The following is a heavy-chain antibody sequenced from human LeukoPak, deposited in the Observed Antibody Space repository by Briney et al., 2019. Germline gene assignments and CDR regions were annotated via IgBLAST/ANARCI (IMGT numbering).Heavy chain of an antibody. D-gene: IGHD3-16*01. Sequence: SETLSLTCTVSGGSISSSSYCWGWIRQPPGKGLEWIGSIYYSGSTYYNPSLKSRVTISVDTSKNQFSLKLTSVTAADTAVYYCARDLGASGQFDYWGQGTLVTVSS. V-gene: IGHV4-39*07. CDR3: ARDLGASGQFDY. CDR2: IYYSGST. CDR1: GGSISSSSYC. J-gene: IGHJ4*02.